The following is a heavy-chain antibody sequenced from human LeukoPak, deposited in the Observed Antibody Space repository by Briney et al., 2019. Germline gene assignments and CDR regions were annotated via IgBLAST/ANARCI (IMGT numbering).Heavy chain of an antibody. CDR2: IIPIFGIA. J-gene: IGHJ5*02. CDR3: ARDLELRGSSTYNWFDP. CDR1: GGTFSSYA. V-gene: IGHV1-69*04. D-gene: IGHD1-26*01. Sequence: SVKVSCKASGGTFSSYAISWVRQAPGQGLEWMGRIIPIFGIANYAQKFQGRVTITADKSTSTAYVELSSLRSEDTAVYYCARDLELRGSSTYNWFDPWGQGTLVTVSS.